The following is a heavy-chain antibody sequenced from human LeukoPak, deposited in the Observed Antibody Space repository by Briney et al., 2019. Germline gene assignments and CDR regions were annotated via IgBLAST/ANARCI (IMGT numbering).Heavy chain of an antibody. J-gene: IGHJ4*02. CDR3: ARISFQTRGYSGYDVYYFDS. CDR1: GGSMSSYY. Sequence: PSETLSLTCTVSGGSMSSYYWSWIRQPPGKGLEWIGYIQSSGSTDYNPSLKSRVTISVDRSKNQFSLNLNSVTAADTALYYCARISFQTRGYSGYDVYYFDSWGQGTLVTVS. CDR2: IQSSGST. D-gene: IGHD5-12*01. V-gene: IGHV4-59*01.